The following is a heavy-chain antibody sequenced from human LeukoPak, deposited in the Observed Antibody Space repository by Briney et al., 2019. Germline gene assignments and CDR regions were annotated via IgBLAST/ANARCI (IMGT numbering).Heavy chain of an antibody. CDR2: IRYDGSNK. V-gene: IGHV3-30*02. D-gene: IGHD2-15*01. Sequence: GGSLRLSCAASGFTFSSYGMHWVRQAPGKGLEWVAFIRYDGSNKYYADSVKGRFTISRDNSENTLYLQLNTLRAEDAAVYYCARDECSGGSCYPDYWGQGTLVTVSS. CDR1: GFTFSSYG. J-gene: IGHJ4*02. CDR3: ARDECSGGSCYPDY.